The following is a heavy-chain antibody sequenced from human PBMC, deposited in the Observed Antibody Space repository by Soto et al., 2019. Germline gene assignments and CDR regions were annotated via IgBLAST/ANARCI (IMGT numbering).Heavy chain of an antibody. Sequence: QVQLQESGPGLVKPSETLSLTCNVSGGSISAYYWSWIRQSPGKGLEWIGYFYYSGSTKYNPSLKGRVTMSVDTSKNHFALKLTSVTAPDTAVYYCARGAARDYGSGTPLHDFDLWGQGTLVSVSS. CDR2: FYYSGST. CDR3: ARGAARDYGSGTPLHDFDL. V-gene: IGHV4-59*01. J-gene: IGHJ4*02. D-gene: IGHD3-10*01. CDR1: GGSISAYY.